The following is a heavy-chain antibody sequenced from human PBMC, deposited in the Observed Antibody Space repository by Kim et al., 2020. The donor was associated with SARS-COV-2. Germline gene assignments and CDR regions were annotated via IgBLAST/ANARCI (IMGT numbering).Heavy chain of an antibody. J-gene: IGHJ4*02. CDR1: GGSISSYY. Sequence: SETLSLTCTVSGGSISSYYWSWIRQPPGKGLEWIGYIYYSGSTNYNPSLKSRVTISVDTSKNQFSLKLSSVTAADTAVYYCARVKGLAAMVDFFDYWGQGTLVTVSS. CDR2: IYYSGST. V-gene: IGHV4-59*01. CDR3: ARVKGLAAMVDFFDY. D-gene: IGHD5-18*01.